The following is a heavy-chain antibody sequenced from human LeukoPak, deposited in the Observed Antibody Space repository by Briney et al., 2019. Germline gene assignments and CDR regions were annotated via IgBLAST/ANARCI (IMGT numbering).Heavy chain of an antibody. D-gene: IGHD4-17*01. CDR2: ISYDGSNK. CDR3: ARDFLATTVTPIDY. V-gene: IGHV3-30-3*01. CDR1: GFTFSSYA. Sequence: PGGSLRLSCAASGFTFSSYAMHWVRQAPGKGLEWVAVISYDGSNKYYADSVKGRFTISRDNSKNTLYLQMNSLRAEDTAVYYCARDFLATTVTPIDYWGQGTLVTVSS. J-gene: IGHJ4*02.